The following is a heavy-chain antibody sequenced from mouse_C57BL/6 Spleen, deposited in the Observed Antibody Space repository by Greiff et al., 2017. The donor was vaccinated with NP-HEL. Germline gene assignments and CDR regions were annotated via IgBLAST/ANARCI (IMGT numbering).Heavy chain of an antibody. CDR1: GFTFSDYG. Sequence: EVMLVESGGGLVKPGGSLKLSCAASGFTFSDYGMHWVRQAPEKGLEWVAYISSGSSTIYYADTVKGRFTISRDNAKNTLFLQMTSLRSEDTAMYYCARGDYVLGNYFDYWGQGTTLTVSS. V-gene: IGHV5-17*01. CDR2: ISSGSSTI. D-gene: IGHD2-4*01. J-gene: IGHJ2*01. CDR3: ARGDYVLGNYFDY.